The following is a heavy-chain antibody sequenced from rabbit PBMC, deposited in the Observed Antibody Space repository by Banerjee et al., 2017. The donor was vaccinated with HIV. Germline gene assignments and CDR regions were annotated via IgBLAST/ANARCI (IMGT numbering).Heavy chain of an antibody. CDR1: GFDFSKDYD. CDR2: IWTGSGNT. V-gene: IGHV1S40*01. CDR3: ARETYDDYGNYDL. Sequence: SLEESGGDLGKPGASLTLTCTASGFDFSKDYDMCWVRQAPGKGLEWIGCIWTGSGNTHYASWAKGRFTISKTSSTTVDLKMTSLTAADTATYFCARETYDDYGNYDLWGQGTLVTVS. J-gene: IGHJ4*01. D-gene: IGHD2-1*01.